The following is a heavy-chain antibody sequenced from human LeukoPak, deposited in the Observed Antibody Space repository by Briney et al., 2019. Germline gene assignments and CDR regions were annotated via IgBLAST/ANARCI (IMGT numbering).Heavy chain of an antibody. CDR2: ISSSSSYI. CDR1: GVTFSSYS. CDR3: ARDSRDGYKVDDY. D-gene: IGHD5-24*01. J-gene: IGHJ4*02. Sequence: PGGSLRLSCAASGVTFSSYSMNWVRQAPGKGLEWVSSISSSSSYIYYADSVKGRFTISRDNAKNSLYLQMNSLRAEDTAVYYCARDSRDGYKVDDYWGQGTLVTVSS. V-gene: IGHV3-21*01.